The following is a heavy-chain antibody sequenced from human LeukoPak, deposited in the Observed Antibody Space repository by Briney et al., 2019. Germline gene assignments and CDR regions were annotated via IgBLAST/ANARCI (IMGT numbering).Heavy chain of an antibody. Sequence: GGSLRLSCAAAGFTFSSYWMHWDRQAPGKGLVWVSRINSDGSSTSYADSVKGRFTISRDNAKNTLYLQMNSLRAEDTAVYYCARGSAGGGYFDYWGQGTLVTVSS. CDR1: GFTFSSYW. J-gene: IGHJ4*02. V-gene: IGHV3-74*01. CDR2: INSDGSST. D-gene: IGHD4-23*01. CDR3: ARGSAGGGYFDY.